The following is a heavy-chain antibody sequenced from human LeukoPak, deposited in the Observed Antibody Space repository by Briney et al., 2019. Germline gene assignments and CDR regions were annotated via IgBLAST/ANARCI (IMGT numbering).Heavy chain of an antibody. Sequence: GGSLRLSCAASGFTFHDSGMSWVRQAPGKGLEWVSAISGSGGSTYYADSVKGRFTISRDNSKNTLYLQMNSLRAEDTAVYYCAKTGKVVIAMYYYYYMDVWGKGTTVTVSS. CDR3: AKTGKVVIAMYYYYYMDV. J-gene: IGHJ6*03. V-gene: IGHV3-23*01. CDR1: GFTFHDSG. D-gene: IGHD2-21*01. CDR2: ISGSGGST.